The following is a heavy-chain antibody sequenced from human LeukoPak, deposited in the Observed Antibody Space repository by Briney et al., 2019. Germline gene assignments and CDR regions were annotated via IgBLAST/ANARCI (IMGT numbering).Heavy chain of an antibody. V-gene: IGHV3-7*01. CDR3: ANVPISRGELQDY. D-gene: IGHD1-26*01. Sequence: PGGSLRLSCAASGFTFSSYWMSWVRQAPGKGLEWVANIKQDGSEKYYVDSVKGRFTISRDNAKNSLYLQMNSLRAEDTAVYYCANVPISRGELQDYWGQGTLVTVSS. J-gene: IGHJ4*02. CDR2: IKQDGSEK. CDR1: GFTFSSYW.